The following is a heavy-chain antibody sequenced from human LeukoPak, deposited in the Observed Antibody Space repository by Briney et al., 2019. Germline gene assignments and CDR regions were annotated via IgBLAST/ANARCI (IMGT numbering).Heavy chain of an antibody. J-gene: IGHJ4*02. CDR2: IKKDGSEK. Sequence: GGSLRLSCAASGFTFSTYWMSWVRQAPGKGLEWVANIKKDGSEKYYMDSVKGRFTISRDNAENSLYLQVNSLRAEDTAVYYCAREGVYCSGRSCLKAYWGQGTQVTVSS. CDR1: GFTFSTYW. CDR3: AREGVYCSGRSCLKAY. D-gene: IGHD2-15*01. V-gene: IGHV3-7*03.